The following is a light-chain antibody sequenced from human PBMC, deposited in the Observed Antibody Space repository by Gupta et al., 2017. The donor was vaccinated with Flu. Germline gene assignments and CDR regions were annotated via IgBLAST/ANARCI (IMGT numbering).Light chain of an antibody. CDR1: ESLVYSDGDSY. V-gene: IGKV2-30*01. CDR2: KAS. Sequence: DAVMTQSPLSLPVTLGQPASISCRSSESLVYSDGDSYVSWFHQRPGQSPRRLIYKASNRDAGVKKTITGSGWSTDFTLTISRLEAEDVGVYYCRKNTRRKWTFGQGTKVEI. CDR3: RKNTRRKWT. J-gene: IGKJ1*01.